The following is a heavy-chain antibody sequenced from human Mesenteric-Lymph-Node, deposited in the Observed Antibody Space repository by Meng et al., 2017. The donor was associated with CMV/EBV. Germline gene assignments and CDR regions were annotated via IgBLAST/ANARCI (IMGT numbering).Heavy chain of an antibody. CDR1: GFTFSSYA. D-gene: IGHD6-19*01. CDR3: ARESRIAVATSGAFDI. Sequence: GESLKISCSASGFTFSSYAMAWVRQAPGKGLEWVSGISDNGAHTYYTDSVKGRFTISRDNSNTLYLQMNSLRAEDTAVYYCARESRIAVATSGAFDIWGQGTMVTVSS. V-gene: IGHV3-23*01. J-gene: IGHJ3*02. CDR2: ISDNGAHT.